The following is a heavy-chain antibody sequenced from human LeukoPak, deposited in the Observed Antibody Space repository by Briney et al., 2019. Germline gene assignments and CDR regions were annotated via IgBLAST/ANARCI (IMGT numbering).Heavy chain of an antibody. D-gene: IGHD1-26*01. CDR2: INPNSGGT. J-gene: IGHJ4*02. Sequence: ASVKVSCKASGYTFTDYFMHWVRQAPGQGLEWMGWINPNSGGTYYAQKFQGRVTMTRDTSISTAYMELSRLRSNDTAVYYCARAVLQWELGIFDYWGQGTLVTVSS. CDR1: GYTFTDYF. V-gene: IGHV1-2*02. CDR3: ARAVLQWELGIFDY.